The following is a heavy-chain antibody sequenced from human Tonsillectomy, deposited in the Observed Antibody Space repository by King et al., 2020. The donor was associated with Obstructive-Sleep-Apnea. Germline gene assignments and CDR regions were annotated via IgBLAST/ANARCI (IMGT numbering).Heavy chain of an antibody. J-gene: IGHJ4*02. D-gene: IGHD2-8*01. Sequence: VQLVQSGAEVKKPGASVTVSCKVSGHNFNELYIHWVRQSPERGLEWMGGFDPDDGDTVYAQNFQGRVTMTEDSSTDTAYMDLSSLRSDDTAVYYCATDLRAGRGNIIEAVNTNGGGFDSWGQGTLVTVSS. V-gene: IGHV1-24*01. CDR2: FDPDDGDT. CDR3: ATDLRAGRGNIIEAVNTNGGGFDS. CDR1: GHNFNELY.